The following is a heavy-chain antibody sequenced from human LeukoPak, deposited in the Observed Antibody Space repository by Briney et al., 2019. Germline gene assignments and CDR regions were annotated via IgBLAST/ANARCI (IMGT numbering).Heavy chain of an antibody. J-gene: IGHJ3*02. V-gene: IGHV1-2*02. Sequence: ASVKVSCKASGYTFTGYYMHWVRQAPGQGLEWMGWINPNSGGTNYAQKFQGRVTMTRDTSISTAYMELSSLRSEDTAVYYCATVRLTMVRGVIMGPPLGAFDIWGQGTMVTVSS. CDR3: ATVRLTMVRGVIMGPPLGAFDI. CDR1: GYTFTGYY. CDR2: INPNSGGT. D-gene: IGHD3-10*01.